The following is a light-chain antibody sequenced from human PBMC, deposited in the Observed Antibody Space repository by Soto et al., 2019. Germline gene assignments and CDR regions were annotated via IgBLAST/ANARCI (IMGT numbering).Light chain of an antibody. CDR1: QTVSSS. CDR2: EES. CDR3: QQHINWPLT. J-gene: IGKJ4*01. V-gene: IGKV3-11*01. Sequence: EIVLKQSPATLSLSPGERATLSCRASQTVSSSLAWYQKKPGQAPRLIIYEESNRATVIPARVIVMLAWADFTLTISSLEPEELSLDDGQQHINWPLTFCGGTKVYIK.